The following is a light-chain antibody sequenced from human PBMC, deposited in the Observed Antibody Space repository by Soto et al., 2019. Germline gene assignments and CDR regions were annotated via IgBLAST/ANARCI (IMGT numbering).Light chain of an antibody. Sequence: QSALTQPASVYGSPGQSVTISCTGTSSDVGAYKYVSWYQKHPGKAPKLMIYGVSNRPSGISNRFSGSKSGNTAFLTISGLQPEDEADYYCSSFTGPTTLDVFGTGTKLTVL. CDR1: SSDVGAYKY. CDR2: GVS. CDR3: SSFTGPTTLDV. V-gene: IGLV2-14*03. J-gene: IGLJ1*01.